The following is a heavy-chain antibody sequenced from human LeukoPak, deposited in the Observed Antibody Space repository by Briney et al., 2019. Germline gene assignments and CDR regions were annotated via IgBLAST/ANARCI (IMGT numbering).Heavy chain of an antibody. V-gene: IGHV4-59*01. CDR1: GGSIRGYY. CDR3: AREGYYYDSSGHIDY. Sequence: SETLSLTCNVSGGSIRGYYWSWIRQPPGKGLEWIGYIYSSGSTNYNPSLKSRVTMSVDTSKNQFSLKVSSVTAADTAVYYCAREGYYYDSSGHIDYWGQGTLVTVSS. CDR2: IYSSGST. J-gene: IGHJ4*02. D-gene: IGHD3-22*01.